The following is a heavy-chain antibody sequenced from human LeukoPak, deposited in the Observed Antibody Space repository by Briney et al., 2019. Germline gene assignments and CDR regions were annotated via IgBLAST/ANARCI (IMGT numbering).Heavy chain of an antibody. CDR3: ARDHMWGFDH. V-gene: IGHV3-30*02. J-gene: IGHJ4*02. CDR2: MGSDGMTK. Sequence: GGSLRLSCAASGFSFSSNNMHWVRQAPGKGLEWLAFMGSDGMTKYYTDSVRGRFSVSRDTSKDTLYLQMNSLRAEDTAVYYCARDHMWGFDHWGQGTPVTVSS. CDR1: GFSFSSNN. D-gene: IGHD1-26*01.